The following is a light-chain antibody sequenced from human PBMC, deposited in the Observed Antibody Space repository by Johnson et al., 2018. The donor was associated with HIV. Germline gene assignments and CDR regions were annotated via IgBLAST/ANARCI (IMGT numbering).Light chain of an antibody. CDR3: ATWDSSLSVYV. V-gene: IGLV1-51*01. Sequence: QSVLTQPPSVSAAPGQKVTISCSGSSSNIGNNRVSWYQQLPGTAPKLLIYDNNKRPSGIPDRFSGSKSGTSATLGITGLQTGDEADYHCATWDSSLSVYVFGTGTKVTVL. CDR2: DNN. J-gene: IGLJ1*01. CDR1: SSNIGNNR.